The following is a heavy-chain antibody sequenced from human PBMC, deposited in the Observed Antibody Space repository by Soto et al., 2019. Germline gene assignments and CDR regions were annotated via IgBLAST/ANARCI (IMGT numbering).Heavy chain of an antibody. CDR2: IYFTGST. CDR1: GGSVSSYY. J-gene: IGHJ1*01. Sequence: PSETLSLTCTVSGGSVSSYYWSWIRQPPGKGLEWIGYIYFTGSTDYNPSLKSRIAISVDTSKNQFSLKLSSVTAADTAVYFCARGRIEVAGTLHSWGQGTLVTVS. D-gene: IGHD6-19*01. V-gene: IGHV4-59*02. CDR3: ARGRIEVAGTLHS.